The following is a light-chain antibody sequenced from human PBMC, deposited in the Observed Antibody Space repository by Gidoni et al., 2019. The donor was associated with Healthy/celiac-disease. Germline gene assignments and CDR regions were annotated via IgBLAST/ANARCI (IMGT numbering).Light chain of an antibody. Sequence: DIVMTPSPLSLPVTPGDPASISCRSSQSLLHSNGYNYVDWYLQKPGQSPQLLISLGSNRASGVPDRLSGSGSGTDFTLKISRVEAEDVGVYYCMQALQTPLTFGGXTKVEIK. V-gene: IGKV2-28*01. J-gene: IGKJ4*01. CDR3: MQALQTPLT. CDR2: LGS. CDR1: QSLLHSNGYNY.